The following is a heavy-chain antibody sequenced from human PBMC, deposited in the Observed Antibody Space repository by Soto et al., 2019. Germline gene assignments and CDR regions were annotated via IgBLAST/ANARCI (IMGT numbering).Heavy chain of an antibody. J-gene: IGHJ4*02. V-gene: IGHV1-18*01. D-gene: IGHD3-22*01. Sequence: ASVKVSCKASGYTFTSYGISWVRQAPGQGLEWMGWISAYNGNTNYAQKLQGRVTMTTDTSTSTAYMELRSLRSDDTAVYYCARELYYDSSGTFDYWGQGTLVTVSS. CDR1: GYTFTSYG. CDR3: ARELYYDSSGTFDY. CDR2: ISAYNGNT.